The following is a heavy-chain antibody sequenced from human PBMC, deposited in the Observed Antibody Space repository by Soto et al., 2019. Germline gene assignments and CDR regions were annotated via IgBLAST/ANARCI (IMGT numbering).Heavy chain of an antibody. CDR1: GYTLTELS. Sequence: ASVKVSCKVSGYTLTELSMHWVRQAPGKGLEWMGGFDPEDGETIYAQKFQGRVTMTEDTSTDTAYMELSSLRSEDTAVYYCATGPNLQLARGENWFDPWGQGTLGTVSS. V-gene: IGHV1-24*01. J-gene: IGHJ5*02. CDR3: ATGPNLQLARGENWFDP. CDR2: FDPEDGET. D-gene: IGHD6-6*01.